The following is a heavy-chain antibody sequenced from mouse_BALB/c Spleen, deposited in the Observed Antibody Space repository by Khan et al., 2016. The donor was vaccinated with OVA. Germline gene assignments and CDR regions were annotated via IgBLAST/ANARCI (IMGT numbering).Heavy chain of an antibody. CDR3: AREYFGNGYFDY. Sequence: EVKLLESGPGLVKPSQSLSLTCSVTGYSITSGYNWNWIRQFPGNKLEWMGYISYDGSNNYNPSLKNRISITRDTSKNQFFLKLNSVTTEDTATDYCAREYFGNGYFDYWGQGTTLTVSS. V-gene: IGHV3-6*02. CDR1: GYSITSGYN. CDR2: ISYDGSN. J-gene: IGHJ2*01. D-gene: IGHD1-1*01.